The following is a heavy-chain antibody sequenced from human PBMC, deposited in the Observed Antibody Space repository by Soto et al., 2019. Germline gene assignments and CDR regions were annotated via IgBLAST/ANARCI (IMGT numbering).Heavy chain of an antibody. CDR2: IKSKTDGGTT. J-gene: IGHJ4*02. CDR3: TTDRAIYGSESYLPSYFDY. Sequence: EVQLVESGGGLVKPGGSLRLSCAASGFTFSNAWMNWVRQAPGKGLEWVGRIKSKTDGGTTDYAAPVKGRFTISRDDSKNTLYLQMNSLKTEDTAVYYCTTDRAIYGSESYLPSYFDYWGQGTLVTVSS. V-gene: IGHV3-15*07. D-gene: IGHD3-10*01. CDR1: GFTFSNAW.